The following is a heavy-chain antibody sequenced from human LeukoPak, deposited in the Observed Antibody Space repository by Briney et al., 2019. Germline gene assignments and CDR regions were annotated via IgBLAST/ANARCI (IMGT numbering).Heavy chain of an antibody. V-gene: IGHV3-49*04. CDR2: IRSKAYGGTT. CDR1: GLTFSSYS. D-gene: IGHD3-22*01. Sequence: QTGGSLRLSCAASGLTFSSYSMTWVRQAPGKGLEWVGFIRSKAYGGTTEYAASVKGRFTISRDDSKSIAYLQMNSLKTEDTAVYYCTRDLRGKRYYDSSGYYPFDYWGQGTLVTVSS. J-gene: IGHJ4*02. CDR3: TRDLRGKRYYDSSGYYPFDY.